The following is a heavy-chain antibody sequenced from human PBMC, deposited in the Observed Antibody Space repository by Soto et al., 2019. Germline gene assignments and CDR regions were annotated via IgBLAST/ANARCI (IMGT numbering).Heavy chain of an antibody. CDR2: IYHSGST. V-gene: IGHV4-30-2*01. CDR1: RGSIRSGSYY. CDR3: ARVPDV. J-gene: IGHJ6*02. Sequence: SETLSLTCTVSRGSIRSGSYYWALIRQPPGKGLEWLGYIYHSGSTYYNPSLKSRVTISVDRSKNQFSLKLSSVTAADSAVYYCARVPDVWGQGTTVTVSS.